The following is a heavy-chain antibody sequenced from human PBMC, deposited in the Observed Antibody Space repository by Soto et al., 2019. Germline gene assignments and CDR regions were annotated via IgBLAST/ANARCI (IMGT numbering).Heavy chain of an antibody. CDR3: ARENGRIAGTKGWFDP. J-gene: IGHJ5*02. D-gene: IGHD1-7*01. V-gene: IGHV1-2*02. CDR2: INPNSGGT. Sequence: ASVKVSCKASGYTFTGYYMHWVRQAPGQGLEWMGWINPNSGGTNYAQKFQGRVTMTRDTSISTAYMELSRLRSDDTAVYYCARENGRIAGTKGWFDPWGQGTLGTVSA. CDR1: GYTFTGYY.